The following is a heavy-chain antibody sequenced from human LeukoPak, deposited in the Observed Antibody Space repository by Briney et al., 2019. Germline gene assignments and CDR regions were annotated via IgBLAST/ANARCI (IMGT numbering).Heavy chain of an antibody. J-gene: IGHJ4*02. CDR1: GFTFSRCW. V-gene: IGHV3-7*01. Sequence: GGSLRLSCAASGFTFSRCWMSWVRQAPGKGLEWVANIKQDGSEKYYVDSVKGRFTISRDNAKNSLYLQMNSLRAEDTAVYYCARSYSYDYYFDYWGQGTLVTVSS. CDR2: IKQDGSEK. CDR3: ARSYSYDYYFDY. D-gene: IGHD5-18*01.